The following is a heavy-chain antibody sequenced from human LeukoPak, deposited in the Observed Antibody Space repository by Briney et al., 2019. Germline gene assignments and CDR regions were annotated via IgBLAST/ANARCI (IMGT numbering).Heavy chain of an antibody. D-gene: IGHD3-10*01. V-gene: IGHV1-69*13. CDR1: GGTFSSYA. CDR2: IIPIFGTA. J-gene: IGHJ6*03. Sequence: SVKVSCKASGGTFSSYAISWVRQAPGQGLEWMGGIIPIFGTANYAQKFQGRVTITADESTSTAYMELSSLRSEDTAVYYCARGGHPHGDIWFGDTTHPPYYYYYMDVWGKGTTVTISS. CDR3: ARGGHPHGDIWFGDTTHPPYYYYYMDV.